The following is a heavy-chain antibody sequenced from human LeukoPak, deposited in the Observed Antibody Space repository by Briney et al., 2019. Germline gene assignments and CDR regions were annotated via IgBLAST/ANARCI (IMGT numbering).Heavy chain of an antibody. Sequence: PGGSLRLSCAASGFTFSSYGMHWVRQAPSKGLEWVAVISYDGSNKYYADSVKGRFTISRDNSKNTLYLQMNSLRAEDTAVYYCARGIVGALDAFDIWGQGTMVTVSS. J-gene: IGHJ3*02. CDR1: GFTFSSYG. CDR2: ISYDGSNK. CDR3: ARGIVGALDAFDI. D-gene: IGHD1-26*01. V-gene: IGHV3-30*03.